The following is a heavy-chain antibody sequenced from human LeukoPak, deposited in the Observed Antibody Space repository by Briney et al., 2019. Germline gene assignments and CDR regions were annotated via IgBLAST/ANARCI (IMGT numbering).Heavy chain of an antibody. CDR3: ARDRNWGFDY. D-gene: IGHD7-27*01. J-gene: IGHJ4*02. Sequence: PGGSLRLSCAASGLTFSSYSMNWVRQAPGKGLEWISYITSSSSDISYADSVKGRFTISRDNAKNSLYLQMNSLRDEDTAVYYCARDRNWGFDYWGQGTLLTVSS. CDR2: ITSSSSDI. CDR1: GLTFSSYS. V-gene: IGHV3-48*02.